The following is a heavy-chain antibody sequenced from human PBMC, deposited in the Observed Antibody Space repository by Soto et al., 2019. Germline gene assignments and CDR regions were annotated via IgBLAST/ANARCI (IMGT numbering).Heavy chain of an antibody. CDR1: GGSISSGGYY. CDR2: IYYSGST. Sequence: SETLSLTCTVSGGSISSGGYYWSWIRQHPGKGLEWIGYIYYSGSTYYNPSLKSRVTISVDTSKNQFSLKLSSVTAADTAVYYCARTYDGSGPNSGGYSFDIWGQGTMVTVSS. D-gene: IGHD3-22*01. V-gene: IGHV4-31*03. CDR3: ARTYDGSGPNSGGYSFDI. J-gene: IGHJ3*02.